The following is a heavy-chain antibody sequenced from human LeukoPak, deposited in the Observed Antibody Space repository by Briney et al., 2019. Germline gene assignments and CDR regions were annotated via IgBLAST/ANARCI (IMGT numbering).Heavy chain of an antibody. D-gene: IGHD3-3*01. CDR3: ARGLWGGFWSGDYYYYYMDV. J-gene: IGHJ6*03. V-gene: IGHV1-8*03. CDR1: GGTFSSYA. Sequence: GASVKVSCKASGGTFSSYAISWVRQAPGQGLEWMGWMNPNRGDTGYAQKFQGRVTITRNTSISTAYMELSSLRSEDTAVYYCARGLWGGFWSGDYYYYYMDVWGKGTTVTVSS. CDR2: MNPNRGDT.